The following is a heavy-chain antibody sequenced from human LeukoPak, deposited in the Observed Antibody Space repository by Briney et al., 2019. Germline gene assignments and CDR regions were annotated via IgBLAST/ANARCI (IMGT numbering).Heavy chain of an antibody. J-gene: IGHJ4*02. CDR1: GSTFSSYS. D-gene: IGHD6-19*01. CDR3: ARDWGRAVAPFDY. Sequence: GGCLRLSCEASGSTFSSYSMHWVRQAPGKGLEWVAIISSEGRITYYADSVKGRFTISRDNSKNTLYLQMNSLSAEDTALYYCARDWGRAVAPFDYWGQGTLVTASS. CDR2: ISSEGRIT. V-gene: IGHV3-30*04.